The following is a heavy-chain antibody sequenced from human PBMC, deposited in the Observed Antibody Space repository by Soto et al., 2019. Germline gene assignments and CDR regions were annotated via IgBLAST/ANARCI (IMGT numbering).Heavy chain of an antibody. Sequence: AASLRLSFTSSGFTSGMYWMHWVRQAPGKGPVWVSRINIDGSTIDYADSVKGRFTISRDDARNTLYLQMSSLRAEDTAVYYCARAGYYRFDYWGHGT. CDR1: GFTSGMYW. CDR2: INIDGSTI. J-gene: IGHJ4*01. CDR3: ARAGYYRFDY. V-gene: IGHV3-74*01. D-gene: IGHD3-22*01.